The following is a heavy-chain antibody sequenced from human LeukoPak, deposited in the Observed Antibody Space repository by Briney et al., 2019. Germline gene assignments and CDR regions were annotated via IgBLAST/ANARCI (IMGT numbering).Heavy chain of an antibody. CDR1: GGSITNYY. CDR2: IFYSGTT. CDR3: ARHGRNGGAPNY. J-gene: IGHJ4*02. D-gene: IGHD4-23*01. V-gene: IGHV4-59*08. Sequence: SETLSLTCTVSGGSITNYYWSWIRQPPGKGLEWIGYIFYSGTTNYNPSLRSRVNISVTTSKSQFSLNLKSVTAADTARYYCARHGRNGGAPNYWGQGAMVTVSS.